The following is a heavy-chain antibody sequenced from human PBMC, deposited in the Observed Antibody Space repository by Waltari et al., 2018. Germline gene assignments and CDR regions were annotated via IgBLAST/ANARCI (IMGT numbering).Heavy chain of an antibody. J-gene: IGHJ5*02. CDR3: ARQDHYYDSSGALNWFDP. CDR2: IYYSGST. V-gene: IGHV4-59*08. Sequence: QVQLQESGPGLVKPSETLSLTCTVSGGSISSYYWSWIRQPPGTGLEWIGYIYYSGSTNYNPSLKSRVTISVDTSKNQFSLKLSSVTAADTAVYYCARQDHYYDSSGALNWFDPWGQGTLVTVSS. CDR1: GGSISSYY. D-gene: IGHD3-22*01.